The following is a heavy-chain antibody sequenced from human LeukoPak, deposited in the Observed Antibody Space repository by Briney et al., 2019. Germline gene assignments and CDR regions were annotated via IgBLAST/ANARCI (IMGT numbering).Heavy chain of an antibody. CDR1: GGTFSSYA. CDR2: ITPLFGTA. D-gene: IGHD1-14*01. Sequence: SVKVSCKASGGTFSSYAISWVRQDPGEGLEWMGGITPLFGTANYEQKLPGRVTITADESTSTAYMELSSLRSEDTAVYYCARGYRSMTPPNWFDPWGQGTLVTVSS. J-gene: IGHJ5*02. CDR3: ARGYRSMTPPNWFDP. V-gene: IGHV1-69*13.